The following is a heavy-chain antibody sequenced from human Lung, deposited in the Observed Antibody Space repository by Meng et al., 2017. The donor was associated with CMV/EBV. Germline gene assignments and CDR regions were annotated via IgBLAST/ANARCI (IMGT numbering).Heavy chain of an antibody. CDR1: GYTFTGYY. CDR3: ARGVNYDILTGP. V-gene: IGHV1-2*02. Sequence: ASXXVSXKASGYTFTGYYMHWVRQAPGQGLEWMGWINPNSGGTNYAQKFQGRVTMTRDTSISTAYMELSRLRSDDTAVHYCARGVNYDILTGPWGQGTLVTVSS. CDR2: INPNSGGT. J-gene: IGHJ5*02. D-gene: IGHD3-9*01.